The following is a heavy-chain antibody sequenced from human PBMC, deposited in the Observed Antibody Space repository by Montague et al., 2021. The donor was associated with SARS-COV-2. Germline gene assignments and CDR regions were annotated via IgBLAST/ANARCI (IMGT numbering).Heavy chain of an antibody. CDR1: GGSISSGGYY. CDR2: IYYSGST. V-gene: IGHV4-31*03. D-gene: IGHD2-21*02. J-gene: IGHJ2*01. CDR3: ARVHIVVVTAMRYFDL. Sequence: TLSLTCTVSGGSISSGGYYWSWIRQHPGKGLERIGYIYYSGSTYYNPSLKSRVTISVDTSKNQFSLKLSSVTAADTAMYYCARVHIVVVTAMRYFDLWGRGTLVTVSS.